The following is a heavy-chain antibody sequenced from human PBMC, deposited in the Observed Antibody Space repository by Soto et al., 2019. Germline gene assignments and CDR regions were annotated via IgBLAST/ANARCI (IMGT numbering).Heavy chain of an antibody. V-gene: IGHV3-66*01. D-gene: IGHD2-2*01. CDR2: IHSGGST. CDR1: GFTVSSNY. J-gene: IGHJ5*02. Sequence: EVQLVESGGGLVQPGGSLRLSCAASGFTVSSNYMSWVRQAPGKGLEWVSVIHSGGSTDYAVSVKGRFTNSRDTSKNTLYLQMNSLRVEDTALYYCARVGDIVLVPAGRWGWFDPWGQGTLVTVSS. CDR3: ARVGDIVLVPAGRWGWFDP.